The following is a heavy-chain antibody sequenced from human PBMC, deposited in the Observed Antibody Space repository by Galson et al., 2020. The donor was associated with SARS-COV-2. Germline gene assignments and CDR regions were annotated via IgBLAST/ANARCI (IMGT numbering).Heavy chain of an antibody. CDR1: GGSIRSSNYY. V-gene: IGHV4-39*07. CDR3: ARDATSSGWYNWFDP. J-gene: IGHJ5*02. CDR2: IYTSGST. D-gene: IGHD6-19*01. Sequence: SETLSLTCTVSGGSIRSSNYYWGWLRQPPGKGLEWIGSIYTSGSTHYSPSLQSRVTISVDTSKNQFSLNLSSVTAADTAMYYCARDATSSGWYNWFDPWGQGTLVTVSS.